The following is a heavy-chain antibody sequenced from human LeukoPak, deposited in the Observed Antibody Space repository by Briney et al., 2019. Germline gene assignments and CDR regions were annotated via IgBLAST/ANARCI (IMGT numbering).Heavy chain of an antibody. V-gene: IGHV3-23*01. CDR3: AKVLASVVVVAAPLDY. Sequence: GGPLRLSCAASGFTFSSFAMSWVRQAPGKGLEWVSAISGSGGSTYYADSVKGRFTISRDNFKNTLYLQMNSLRAEDTAVYYCAKVLASVVVVAAPLDYWGQGTLVTVSS. CDR1: GFTFSSFA. CDR2: ISGSGGST. D-gene: IGHD2-15*01. J-gene: IGHJ4*02.